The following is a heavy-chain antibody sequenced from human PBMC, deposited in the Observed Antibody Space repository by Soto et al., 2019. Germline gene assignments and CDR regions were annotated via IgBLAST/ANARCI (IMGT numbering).Heavy chain of an antibody. CDR1: GGTFSKYA. Sequence: SVKVSCKASGGTFSKYAISWVRQAPGQGLEWLGGIIPMFGTPNYAQKFQGRVTISADESTTTAYLELSSLRSADTAVYFCARDKGRYDSGMDVWGQGTTVTVSS. CDR3: ARDKGRYDSGMDV. V-gene: IGHV1-69*13. D-gene: IGHD3-9*01. J-gene: IGHJ6*02. CDR2: IIPMFGTP.